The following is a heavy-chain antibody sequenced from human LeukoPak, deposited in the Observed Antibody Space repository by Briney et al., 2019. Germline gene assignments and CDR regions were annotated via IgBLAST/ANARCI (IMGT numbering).Heavy chain of an antibody. D-gene: IGHD4-23*01. CDR2: IIPIFGTA. V-gene: IGHV1-69*13. J-gene: IGHJ4*02. CDR3: ARGWLAETTVVTPYNY. Sequence: ASVKVSCKASGGTFSSYAISWVRQAPGQGLEWMGGIIPIFGTANYAQKFQGRVTITADESTSTAYMELSSLRSEDTAVYYCARGWLAETTVVTPYNYWGQGTLVTVSS. CDR1: GGTFSSYA.